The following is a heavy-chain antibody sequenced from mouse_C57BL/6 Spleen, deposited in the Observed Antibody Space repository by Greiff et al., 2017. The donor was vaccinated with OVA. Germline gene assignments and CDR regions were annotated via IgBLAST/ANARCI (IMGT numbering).Heavy chain of an antibody. CDR2: IDPETGGT. Sequence: VQLQQSGAELVRPGASVTLSCKASGYTFTDYEMHWVKQTPVHGLEWIGAIDPETGGTAYNQKFEGKAILTADKSSSTAYMELRSLTSEDSAVYYCTRSIYYGNYIGMDYWGQGTSVTVSS. V-gene: IGHV1-15*01. CDR1: GYTFTDYE. CDR3: TRSIYYGNYIGMDY. D-gene: IGHD2-1*01. J-gene: IGHJ4*01.